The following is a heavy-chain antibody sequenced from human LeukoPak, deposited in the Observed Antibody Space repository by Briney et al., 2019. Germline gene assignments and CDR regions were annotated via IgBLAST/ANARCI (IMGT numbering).Heavy chain of an antibody. CDR2: INHSGST. Sequence: SETLSLTCAVYGGSFSGYYWSWIRQPPGKGLEWIGEINHSGSTNYNPSLKSRVTISVDTSKNQFSLKLSSVTAADTAVYYCARADHGDDAFDIWGQGTTVTVSS. CDR1: GGSFSGYY. D-gene: IGHD1-14*01. J-gene: IGHJ3*02. CDR3: ARADHGDDAFDI. V-gene: IGHV4-34*01.